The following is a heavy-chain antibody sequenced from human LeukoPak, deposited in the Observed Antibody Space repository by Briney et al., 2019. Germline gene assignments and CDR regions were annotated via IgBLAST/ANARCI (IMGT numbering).Heavy chain of an antibody. CDR3: ARDCDYPTWFDP. D-gene: IGHD4-11*01. J-gene: IGHJ5*02. CDR1: GVTPISYR. Sequence: RGSLRLSCAPSGVTPISYRMSSGPEAPGGRVERVANITQDGSEKYYVDSVKGRFTTSRDHAKTSLYLQMNSLRAEDTAVYYCARDCDYPTWFDPWGQGTLVTVSP. CDR2: ITQDGSEK. V-gene: IGHV3-7*01.